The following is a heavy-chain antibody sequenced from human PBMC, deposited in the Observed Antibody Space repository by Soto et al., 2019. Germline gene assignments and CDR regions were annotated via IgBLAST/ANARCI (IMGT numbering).Heavy chain of an antibody. CDR1: GDTFSFYS. D-gene: IGHD3-10*01. Sequence: QVQLVQSGAEVKRPGSSVKVSCKASGDTFSFYSINWVRQAPGLGLEWMGRVNPILSLSNYAQRFQGRVTRTPDKSTSTAYMVISSLRSEDTAIYYCATSYGSGYRAFDSWGQGAQVIVSS. CDR3: ATSYGSGYRAFDS. J-gene: IGHJ4*02. CDR2: VNPILSLS. V-gene: IGHV1-69*02.